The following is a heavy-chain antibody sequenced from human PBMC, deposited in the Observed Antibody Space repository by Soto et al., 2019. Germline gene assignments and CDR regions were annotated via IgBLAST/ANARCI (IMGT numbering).Heavy chain of an antibody. CDR1: GYTFTGYY. CDR3: ARSLSTIGARPDY. CDR2: INPNSGDT. Sequence: QVPLVQSGAEVKKPGASVKVSCTASGYTFTGYYIHWVRQAPGQGLEWMGWINPNSGDTKYAQKFQGRVTMTRDTSTAYMELSTLRSDDTAVYYCARSLSTIGARPDYWGQGTLVTVSS. J-gene: IGHJ4*02. V-gene: IGHV1-2*02. D-gene: IGHD6-6*01.